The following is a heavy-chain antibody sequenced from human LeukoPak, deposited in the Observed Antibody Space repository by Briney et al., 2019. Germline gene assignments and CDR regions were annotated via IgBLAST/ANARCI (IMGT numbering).Heavy chain of an antibody. CDR3: AKVRGGYTYGPFDC. CDR2: ISGSGGST. Sequence: GGSLRLSCAASGFTFSSYAMTWVRQAPGKGLEWLSVISGSGGSTYYADSVKGRFTISRDNSKNTLYLQMNSLRAEDTAVYYCAKVRGGYTYGPFDCWGQGTLVTVSS. J-gene: IGHJ4*02. D-gene: IGHD5-18*01. V-gene: IGHV3-23*01. CDR1: GFTFSSYA.